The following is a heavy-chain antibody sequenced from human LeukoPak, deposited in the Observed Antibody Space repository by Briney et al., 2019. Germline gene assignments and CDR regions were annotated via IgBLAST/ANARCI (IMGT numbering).Heavy chain of an antibody. V-gene: IGHV3-33*06. J-gene: IGHJ4*02. CDR2: IWYDGSNN. CDR3: AKDRRLRFLEWFLDY. CDR1: GFTFSSYG. Sequence: RSLRLSCAASGFTFSSYGMHWVRQAPGKGLEWVAVIWYDGSNNYYADSVKGRFTISRDNSKNTLYLQMNSLRAEDTAVYYCAKDRRLRFLEWFLDYWGQGTLVTVSS. D-gene: IGHD3-3*01.